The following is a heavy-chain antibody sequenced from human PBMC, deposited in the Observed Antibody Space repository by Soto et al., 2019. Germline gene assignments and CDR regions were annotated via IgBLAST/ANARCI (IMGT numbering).Heavy chain of an antibody. J-gene: IGHJ4*02. CDR1: GYTFTGYY. CDR2: INPNSGGT. D-gene: IGHD4-4*01. CDR3: VRDGGMATVPTLDFDY. V-gene: IGHV1-2*04. Sequence: ASVKVSCKASGYTFTGYYIHWVRQAPGQGLEWMGWINPNSGGTNYAQKFQGWVTMTRDTPISTAYMELSRLRSDDTAVYYCVRDGGMATVPTLDFDYWGQGTLVTVSS.